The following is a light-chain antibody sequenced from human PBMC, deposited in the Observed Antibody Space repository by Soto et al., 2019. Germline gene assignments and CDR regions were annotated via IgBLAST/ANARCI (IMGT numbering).Light chain of an antibody. V-gene: IGKV3-15*01. CDR3: QHYSTWLWT. CDR2: GAS. CDR1: QSVDSK. J-gene: IGKJ1*01. Sequence: EIVMTQSPATLSVSQGERATLSCRASQSVDSKLAWYQQKPGQGPRLLIYGASSRATGIQARFSGSGSGTEFTLTISSLQSEDFAVYYCQHYSTWLWTFGQGTKVEIK.